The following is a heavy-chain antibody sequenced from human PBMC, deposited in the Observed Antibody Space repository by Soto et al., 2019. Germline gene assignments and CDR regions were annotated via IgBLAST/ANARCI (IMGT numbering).Heavy chain of an antibody. D-gene: IGHD6-19*01. CDR3: AREDSSGWRFDY. CDR2: INSDGSST. Sequence: PGGSLRLSCAASGFTFSSYWMHWVRQAPGKWLVWVSRINSDGSSTYYADSVKGRPTISRDNAKDTLYLQMNSLRAEDTAVYFCAREDSSGWRFDYWGQGTLVTVSS. CDR1: GFTFSSYW. J-gene: IGHJ4*02. V-gene: IGHV3-74*01.